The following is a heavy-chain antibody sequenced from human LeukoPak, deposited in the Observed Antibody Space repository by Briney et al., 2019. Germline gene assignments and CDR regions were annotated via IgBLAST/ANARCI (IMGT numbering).Heavy chain of an antibody. CDR1: GGSISSSSYY. J-gene: IGHJ4*02. Sequence: SETLSLTCTVSGGSISSSSYYWGWIRQPPGKGLEWIGSIYYSGSTDYNPSLKSRVTISVDTSKNQFSLKLSSVTAADTAVYYCARVSAYSSSYWGQGTLVTVSS. CDR2: IYYSGST. CDR3: ARVSAYSSSY. V-gene: IGHV4-39*07. D-gene: IGHD6-6*01.